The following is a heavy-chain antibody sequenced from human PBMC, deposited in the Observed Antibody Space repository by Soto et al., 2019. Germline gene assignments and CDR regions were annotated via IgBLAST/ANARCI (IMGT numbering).Heavy chain of an antibody. CDR1: GFTFSNAW. CDR3: TASYYYDSSGYRYPFDY. V-gene: IGHV3-15*01. J-gene: IGHJ4*02. Sequence: GGSLRLSCAASGFTFSNAWMSWVRQAPGKGLEWVGRIKSKTDGGTTDYAAPVKCRFTISRDDSKNKLYLQMNSLKTEDTAVYYCTASYYYDSSGYRYPFDYWGQGTLGTV. D-gene: IGHD3-22*01. CDR2: IKSKTDGGTT.